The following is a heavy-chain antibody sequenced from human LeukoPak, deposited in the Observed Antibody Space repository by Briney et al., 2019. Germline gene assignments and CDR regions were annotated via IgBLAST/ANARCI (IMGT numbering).Heavy chain of an antibody. J-gene: IGHJ5*02. Sequence: PSETLSLTCAVYGGSFSGYYWSWIRQPPGKGLEWIGEINHSGSTNYNPSLKSRVTISVDTSKNQFSLKLSSVTAADTAVYYCARGALQYSRYNWFDPWGQGTLVTVSS. V-gene: IGHV4-34*01. CDR2: INHSGST. CDR1: GGSFSGYY. D-gene: IGHD6-6*01. CDR3: ARGALQYSRYNWFDP.